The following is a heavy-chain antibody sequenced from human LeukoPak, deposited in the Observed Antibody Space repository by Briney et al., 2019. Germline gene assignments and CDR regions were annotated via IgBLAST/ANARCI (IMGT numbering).Heavy chain of an antibody. CDR2: IYTSGST. J-gene: IGHJ6*03. Sequence: SETLSLTCTVSGGSISSYCWSWIRQPPGKGLEWIGYIYTSGSTNYNPSLKSRVTISVDTSKNQFSLKLSSVTAADTAVYYCARHEVRITMVRGVIYYYYYMDVWGKGTTVTVSS. CDR1: GGSISSYC. D-gene: IGHD3-10*01. CDR3: ARHEVRITMVRGVIYYYYYMDV. V-gene: IGHV4-4*09.